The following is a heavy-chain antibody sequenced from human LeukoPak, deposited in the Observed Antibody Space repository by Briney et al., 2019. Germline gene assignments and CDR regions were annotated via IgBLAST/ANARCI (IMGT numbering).Heavy chain of an antibody. CDR1: GGSISSYY. V-gene: IGHV4-4*07. J-gene: IGHJ4*02. D-gene: IGHD2-21*02. Sequence: SETLSLTCTVSGGSISSYYWSWIRQPAGKGLEWIGRIYTSGSTNYNPSLKSRVTMSVDTSKNQFSLKLGSVTAADTAVYYCAREKCGGDCYSGDFDYWGQGTLVTVSS. CDR3: AREKCGGDCYSGDFDY. CDR2: IYTSGST.